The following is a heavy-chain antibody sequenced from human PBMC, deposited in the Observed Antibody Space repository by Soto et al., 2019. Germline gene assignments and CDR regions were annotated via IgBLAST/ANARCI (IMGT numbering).Heavy chain of an antibody. CDR1: ADTFTSYY. J-gene: IGHJ3*02. CDR3: ARVRAYCYDSSGYEDAFDI. CDR2: INPNGGST. D-gene: IGHD3-22*01. V-gene: IGHV1-46*01. Sequence: ASVKVSCKAPADTFTSYYIHWVRQAPGHGLEWMGIINPNGGSTRFAQTFQGRITMTTDTSTSTVYMELRSLRSEDTAVYYCARVRAYCYDSSGYEDAFDIWGQGTMVTVSS.